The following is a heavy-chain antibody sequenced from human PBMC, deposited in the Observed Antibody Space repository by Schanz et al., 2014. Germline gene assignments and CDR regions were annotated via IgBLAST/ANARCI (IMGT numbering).Heavy chain of an antibody. D-gene: IGHD2-21*01. V-gene: IGHV3-33*01. CDR3: ARDLEGYDGGGGGFDP. Sequence: QVQLVESGGGVVQPGRSLRLSCAASGFTFSSYGMHWVRQAPGKGLEWVAVIWNNGVTKYYADSVRGRFTISRDRFQNTLYLRMSSLRAEDTAVYYCARDLEGYDGGGGGFDPWGQGTLVTVSS. CDR1: GFTFSSYG. J-gene: IGHJ5*02. CDR2: IWNNGVTK.